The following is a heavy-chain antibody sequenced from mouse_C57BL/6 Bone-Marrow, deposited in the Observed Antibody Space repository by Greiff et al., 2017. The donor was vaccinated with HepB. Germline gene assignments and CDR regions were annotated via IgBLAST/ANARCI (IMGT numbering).Heavy chain of an antibody. V-gene: IGHV14-3*01. Sequence: EVQGVESVAELVRPGASVKLSCTASGFNIKNTYMHWVKQRPEQGLEWIGRIDPANGNTKYAPKFQGKATITADTSSNTAYLQLSSLTSEDTAIYYCARGITTARWYFDVWGTGTTVTVSS. CDR2: IDPANGNT. J-gene: IGHJ1*03. CDR1: GFNIKNTY. CDR3: ARGITTARWYFDV. D-gene: IGHD1-2*01.